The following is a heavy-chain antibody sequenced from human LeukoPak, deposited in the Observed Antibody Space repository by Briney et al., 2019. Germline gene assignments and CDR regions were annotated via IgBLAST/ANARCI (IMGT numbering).Heavy chain of an antibody. V-gene: IGHV4-39*01. J-gene: IGHJ6*03. CDR2: IYYSGST. CDR3: ARLYCSGGSCYPRYYYYYYMDV. Sequence: SETLSLTCTVSGGSISSSSYYWGWIRQPPGKGQEWIGSIYYSGSTYYNPSLRSRVTISVDTSKHQFSLKLCSVTAADTAVYYCARLYCSGGSCYPRYYYYYYMDVWGKGTTVTVSS. D-gene: IGHD2-15*01. CDR1: GGSISSSSYY.